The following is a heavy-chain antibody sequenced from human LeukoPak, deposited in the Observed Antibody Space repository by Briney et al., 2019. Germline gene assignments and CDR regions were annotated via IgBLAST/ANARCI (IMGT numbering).Heavy chain of an antibody. CDR3: AREITMVRGVIRWFDP. D-gene: IGHD3-10*01. Sequence: SETLSLTCTVSGGSISSGGYYWSWIRQHPGKGLEWIGYIYYSGSTYYNPSLKSRVTISVDTSKNQFSLKLSSVTAADTAVYYCAREITMVRGVIRWFDPWGQGTLVTVSS. J-gene: IGHJ5*02. CDR2: IYYSGST. CDR1: GGSISSGGYY. V-gene: IGHV4-31*03.